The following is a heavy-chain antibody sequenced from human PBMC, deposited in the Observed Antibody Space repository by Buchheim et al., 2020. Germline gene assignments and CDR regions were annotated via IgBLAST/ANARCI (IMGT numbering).Heavy chain of an antibody. D-gene: IGHD6-13*01. CDR2: INVDGTTT. Sequence: EVRLVESGGGLVQPGGSLRLSCAASGFTFSRYWMHWVRQAPGKGLVWVSHINVDGTTTNYADSVKGRFTISRDNAKNTLYLEMNSLRDEDTAVYYCARGRGQQLLGLDPWGQGTL. J-gene: IGHJ5*02. V-gene: IGHV3-74*01. CDR3: ARGRGQQLLGLDP. CDR1: GFTFSRYW.